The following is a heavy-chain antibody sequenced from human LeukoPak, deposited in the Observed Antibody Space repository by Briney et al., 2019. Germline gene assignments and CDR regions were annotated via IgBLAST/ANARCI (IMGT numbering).Heavy chain of an antibody. D-gene: IGHD1-26*01. Sequence: GGSLRLSCAASGFTFKNYGMSWVRQAPGKGLEWVSSIARSSSYIYYADSVKGRFTISRDNAKNSLYLQMNSLRAEDTAVYYCARDLSGSYSYYFDCWGQGTLVTVSS. J-gene: IGHJ4*02. V-gene: IGHV3-21*01. CDR3: ARDLSGSYSYYFDC. CDR1: GFTFKNYG. CDR2: IARSSSYI.